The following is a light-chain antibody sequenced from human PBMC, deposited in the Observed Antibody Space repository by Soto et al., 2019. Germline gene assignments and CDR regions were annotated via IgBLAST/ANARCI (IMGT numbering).Light chain of an antibody. CDR1: SSNIGAGYD. CDR2: GNS. J-gene: IGLJ1*01. CDR3: QSYDSSLLYG. Sequence: QSALSHPPSVSVSPGDCVTICCTGRSSNIGAGYDVHWYQQLPGTAPTLLIYGNSNRPSAVHDRFSRSNSGTSASMAISELQAEDEADYSCQSYDSSLLYGFGTGTKVTV. V-gene: IGLV1-40*01.